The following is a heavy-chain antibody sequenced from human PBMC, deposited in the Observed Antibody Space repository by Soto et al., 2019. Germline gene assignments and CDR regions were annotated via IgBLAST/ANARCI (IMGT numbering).Heavy chain of an antibody. CDR3: AKDQARGYSGYVPSLRSGMDV. J-gene: IGHJ6*02. Sequence: QVQLVESGGGVVQPGRSLRLSCAASGFTFSSYGMHWVRQAPGKGLEWVAVISYDGSNKYYADSVKGRFPISRDNSKNTLYLQMTSLRAEDTAVYYCAKDQARGYSGYVPSLRSGMDVWGQGTTVTVSS. D-gene: IGHD5-12*01. CDR1: GFTFSSYG. CDR2: ISYDGSNK. V-gene: IGHV3-30*18.